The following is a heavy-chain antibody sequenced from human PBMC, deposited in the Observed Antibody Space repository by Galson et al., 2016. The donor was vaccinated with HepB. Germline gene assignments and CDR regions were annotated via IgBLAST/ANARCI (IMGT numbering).Heavy chain of an antibody. CDR2: IFYSANT. CDR1: GGSVSSTRYY. D-gene: IGHD6-19*01. J-gene: IGHJ4*02. Sequence: TLSLTCNVSGGSVSSTRYYWTWIRQPPGGGLEWIGYIFYSANTNYNPSLRSRVTMSVDTSKNQFSLKSSSVTAADTAGYYCATEMRASNSGLDSWGQGTLVTVSS. CDR3: ATEMRASNSGLDS. V-gene: IGHV4-61*01.